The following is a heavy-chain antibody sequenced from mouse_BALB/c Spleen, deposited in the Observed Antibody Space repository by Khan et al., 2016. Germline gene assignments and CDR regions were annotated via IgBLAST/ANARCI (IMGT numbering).Heavy chain of an antibody. J-gene: IGHJ2*01. V-gene: IGHV14-3*02. CDR2: IDPANGNT. CDR1: GFNIKDTY. Sequence: EVQLQESGAELVKPGASVKLSCTASGFNIKDTYMHWVEQRPEQGLEWIGRIDPANGNTKYDPKFQGKATITADTSSNTAYLQLSSLTSEYTAVYYCARSTDYWGQGTTLTVSS. CDR3: ARSTDY.